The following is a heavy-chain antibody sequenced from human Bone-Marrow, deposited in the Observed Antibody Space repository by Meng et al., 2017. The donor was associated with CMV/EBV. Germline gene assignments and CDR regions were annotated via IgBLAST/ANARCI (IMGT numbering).Heavy chain of an antibody. V-gene: IGHV4-39*07. Sequence: GSLRLSCTVSGGSISSSSYYWGWIRQPPGKGLEWIGSIYYSGSTYYNPSLKSRVTISVDTSKNQFSLKLSSVTAADTAVYYCARTTRWFDPWGQGTLVTFSS. CDR2: IYYSGST. CDR1: GGSISSSSYY. D-gene: IGHD1-1*01. J-gene: IGHJ5*02. CDR3: ARTTRWFDP.